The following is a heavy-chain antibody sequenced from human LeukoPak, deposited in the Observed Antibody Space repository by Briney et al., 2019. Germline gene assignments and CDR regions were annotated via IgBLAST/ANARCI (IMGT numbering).Heavy chain of an antibody. V-gene: IGHV1-46*01. D-gene: IGHD6-6*01. CDR3: ARDRAEYSSSSHHPHY. J-gene: IGHJ4*02. CDR1: GYTFTSYY. Sequence: ASVKVSCKASGYTFTSYYMHWVRQAPGQGLEWIGIINPGGGSTSYAQKFQGRVTMTRDTSTSTVYMELSSLRSKDTAVYYCARDRAEYSSSSHHPHYWGQGTLVTVSS. CDR2: INPGGGST.